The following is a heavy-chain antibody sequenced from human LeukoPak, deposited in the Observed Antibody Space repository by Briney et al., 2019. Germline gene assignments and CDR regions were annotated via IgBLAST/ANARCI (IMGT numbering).Heavy chain of an antibody. D-gene: IGHD2-2*01. CDR3: ARDSVRGSTSLLNWFDP. V-gene: IGHV3-64*01. CDR1: GFTFSSYA. Sequence: GGSLRLSCAASGFTFSSYAMHWVRQAPGKGLEYVSAISSNGGTTYYANSVKGRFTISRDNSKNTLYLQMGSLGAEDIAVYYCARDSVRGSTSLLNWFDPWGQGTLVTVSS. CDR2: ISSNGGTT. J-gene: IGHJ5*02.